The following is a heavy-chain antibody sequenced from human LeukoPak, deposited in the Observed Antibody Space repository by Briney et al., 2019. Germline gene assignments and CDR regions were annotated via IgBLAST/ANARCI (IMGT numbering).Heavy chain of an antibody. J-gene: IGHJ5*02. CDR3: ARDSSPITIFGVVELDP. V-gene: IGHV3-21*01. Sequence: TGGSLRLSCAASGFTFSSYSTNWVRQAPGKGLEWVSSISSSSSYIYYADLVKGRFTISRDNAKNSLYLQMNSLRAEDTAVYYCARDSSPITIFGVVELDPWGQGTLVTVSS. CDR1: GFTFSSYS. CDR2: ISSSSSYI. D-gene: IGHD3-3*01.